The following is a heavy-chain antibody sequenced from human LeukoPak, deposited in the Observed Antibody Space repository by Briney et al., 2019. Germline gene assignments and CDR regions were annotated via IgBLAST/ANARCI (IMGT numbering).Heavy chain of an antibody. D-gene: IGHD6-6*01. Sequence: ASVTVSCTASGYTFTSYGISWVRQAPGQGLEWMGWISAYNGNTNYAQKLQGRVTMTTDTSTSTAYMELRSLRSDDTAVYYCATFSSSSYYYYGMDVWGQGTTVTVSS. CDR3: ATFSSSSYYYYGMDV. CDR1: GYTFTSYG. V-gene: IGHV1-18*01. CDR2: ISAYNGNT. J-gene: IGHJ6*02.